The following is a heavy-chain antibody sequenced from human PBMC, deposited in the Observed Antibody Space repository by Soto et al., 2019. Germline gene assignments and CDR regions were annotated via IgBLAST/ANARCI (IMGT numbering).Heavy chain of an antibody. CDR1: GGSISSSSYY. D-gene: IGHD6-19*01. CDR2: IYYSGIT. V-gene: IGHV4-39*01. Sequence: SETLSLTCTVSGGSISSSSYYWGWIRQPPGKGLEWIGSIYYSGITYYNPSLKSRVTISVDTSKNQFSLKLSSVTAADTAVYYCASSPPLRGWDFEYWGQGTLVNVSS. J-gene: IGHJ4*02. CDR3: ASSPPLRGWDFEY.